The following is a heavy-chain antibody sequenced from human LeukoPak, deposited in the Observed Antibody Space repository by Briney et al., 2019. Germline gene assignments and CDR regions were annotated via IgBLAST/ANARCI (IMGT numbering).Heavy chain of an antibody. Sequence: PSETLSLTCAVSGYSISSGYYWGWIRQPPGKGLERIGSIYHSGSTYYNPSLKSRVTISVDTSKNQFSLKLSSVTAADTAVYYCARDSSSAYYQSDDAFDIWGQGTMVTVSS. D-gene: IGHD3-22*01. CDR2: IYHSGST. V-gene: IGHV4-38-2*02. CDR1: GYSISSGYY. CDR3: ARDSSSAYYQSDDAFDI. J-gene: IGHJ3*02.